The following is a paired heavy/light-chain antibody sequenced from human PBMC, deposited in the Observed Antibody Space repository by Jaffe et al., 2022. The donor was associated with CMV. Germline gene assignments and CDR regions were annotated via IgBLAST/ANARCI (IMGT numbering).Light chain of an antibody. V-gene: IGKV1-39*01. CDR1: QIIDGTY. Sequence: DIQMTQSPSSLSASVGDTITISCRAAQIIDGTYVNWYQHKSGKAPKVLIYAASDLQTGVPSRFRGSGSGTEFTLTISGLQPEDFTTYYCQQSLRIPYTFGQGTKVEIK. CDR3: QQSLRIPYT. CDR2: AAS. J-gene: IGKJ2*01.
Heavy chain of an antibody. V-gene: IGHV3-48*03. D-gene: IGHD2-2*01. CDR1: KFTFSNYE. CDR2: ISESGDPI. CDR3: ARDAGHCANTNCHHFDS. Sequence: EVQLVESGGGLVQPGGSLRLSCTASKFTFSNYEMNWVRQAPGKGLEWISYISESGDPIFYADSVKGRFTISRDNAKNSLFLQMNSLRAEDTATYYCARDAGHCANTNCHHFDSWGQGTLVTVSS. J-gene: IGHJ4*02.